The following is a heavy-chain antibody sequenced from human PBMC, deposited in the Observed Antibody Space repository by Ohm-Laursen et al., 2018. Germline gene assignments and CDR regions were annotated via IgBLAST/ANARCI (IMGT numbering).Heavy chain of an antibody. D-gene: IGHD6-13*01. V-gene: IGHV4-4*07. J-gene: IGHJ6*02. CDR2: VYSSGKT. CDR1: GGSIRSYY. Sequence: TLSLTCAVSGGSIRSYYWSWIRQPAGKGLEWIGRVYSSGKTKYNPSLNSRVTISVDTSKNQFSLKLSSVTAADTAVYYCARVGYSSSPHYGMDVWGQGTTVTVSS. CDR3: ARVGYSSSPHYGMDV.